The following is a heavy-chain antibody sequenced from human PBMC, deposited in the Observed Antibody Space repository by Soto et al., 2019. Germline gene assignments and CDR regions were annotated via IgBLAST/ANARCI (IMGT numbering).Heavy chain of an antibody. CDR1: GFTVSSNL. Sequence: PGGSLRISCAASGFTVSSNLMSWVRQAPGKGLEWVSVIYSGGSTYYADSVKGRFTISRDNSKNTLYLQMNSLRAEDTAVYYCARVAYSSSWYVDYWGQGT. V-gene: IGHV3-53*01. J-gene: IGHJ4*02. CDR2: IYSGGST. CDR3: ARVAYSSSWYVDY. D-gene: IGHD6-13*01.